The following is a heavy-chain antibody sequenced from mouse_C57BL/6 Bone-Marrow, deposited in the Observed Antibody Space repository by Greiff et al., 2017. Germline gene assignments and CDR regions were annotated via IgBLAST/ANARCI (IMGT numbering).Heavy chain of an antibody. D-gene: IGHD1-1*02. V-gene: IGHV1-80*01. CDR2: IYPGDGDT. Sequence: QVQLQQSGAELVKPGASVKISCKASGYAFRSYWMNWVKQRPGKGLEWIGQIYPGDGDTNYNGKFKGKTTLTADKSSSTAYMQLSSLTSEDSAVYFCARIRLWYFYAMDYWGQGTSVTVSS. CDR1: GYAFRSYW. J-gene: IGHJ4*01. CDR3: ARIRLWYFYAMDY.